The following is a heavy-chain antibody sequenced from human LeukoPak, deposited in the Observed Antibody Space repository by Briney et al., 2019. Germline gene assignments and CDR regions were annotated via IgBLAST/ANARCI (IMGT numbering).Heavy chain of an antibody. J-gene: IGHJ5*02. Sequence: GASVKVSCKASGYTFTSYDINWVRQATGQGLEWMGWMNPNSGNTGYAQKFQGRVTMTRNTSISTAYMELSSLRSEDTAVYYCARMLRSSGWYSGFDPWGQGTLVTVSS. V-gene: IGHV1-8*01. D-gene: IGHD6-19*01. CDR3: ARMLRSSGWYSGFDP. CDR1: GYTFTSYD. CDR2: MNPNSGNT.